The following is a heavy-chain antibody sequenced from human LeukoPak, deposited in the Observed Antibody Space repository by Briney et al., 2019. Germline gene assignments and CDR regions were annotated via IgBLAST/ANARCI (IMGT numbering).Heavy chain of an antibody. Sequence: SETLSLTCTVSGGSISSYYWSWIRQPPGKGLEWIGYIYTSGSTNYNPSLKSRVTISVDTSKNQFSLKLSSVTAADTAVYYCARTAVEDYDFWSGYSYYFDYWGQGTLVTVSS. D-gene: IGHD3-3*01. CDR3: ARTAVEDYDFWSGYSYYFDY. CDR1: GGSISSYY. J-gene: IGHJ4*02. CDR2: IYTSGST. V-gene: IGHV4-4*09.